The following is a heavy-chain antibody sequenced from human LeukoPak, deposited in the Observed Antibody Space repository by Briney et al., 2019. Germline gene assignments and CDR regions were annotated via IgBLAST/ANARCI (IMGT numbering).Heavy chain of an antibody. J-gene: IGHJ5*02. CDR1: GASVSSRY. D-gene: IGHD3-3*01. CDR3: ANKRSGWFDP. Sequence: SETLSLTCSVSGASVSSRYWSWLRQPPGKELEWIGYIYNSETTNYNPSLKSRVTISVDTSKNQFSLKLTSVTAADTAVYYCANKRSGWFDPWGQGTLVTVSS. CDR2: IYNSETT. V-gene: IGHV4-59*02.